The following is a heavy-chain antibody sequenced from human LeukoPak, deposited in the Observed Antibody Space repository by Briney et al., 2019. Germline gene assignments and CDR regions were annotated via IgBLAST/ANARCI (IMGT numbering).Heavy chain of an antibody. D-gene: IGHD2-8*02. CDR1: GFTFSGYA. CDR2: ISGGGVST. V-gene: IGHV3-23*01. J-gene: IGHJ3*01. Sequence: GGSLRLSCAVSGFTFSGYAMSWVRQPPGKGLEWVSVISGGGVSTYYAESVKGRFTISRDNSKNTLYLQMNSLRAEDTAAYYCAKQSVLITGRDDALDLWGQGTMVIVSS. CDR3: AKQSVLITGRDDALDL.